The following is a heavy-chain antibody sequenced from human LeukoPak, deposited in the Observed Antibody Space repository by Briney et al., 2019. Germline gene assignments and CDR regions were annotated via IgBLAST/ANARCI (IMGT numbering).Heavy chain of an antibody. V-gene: IGHV3-11*06. CDR2: ISSTSSST. CDR3: TRGTAYTDY. Sequence: GGSLRLSCAASGFIFSDFYMSWIRQAPGKGLEWISHISSTSSSTNYADSVKGRFTISRDNAKSSLYLHMNSLRVEDSAVYYCTRGTAYTDYWGQGTLVTVSS. CDR1: GFIFSDFY. D-gene: IGHD4-11*01. J-gene: IGHJ4*02.